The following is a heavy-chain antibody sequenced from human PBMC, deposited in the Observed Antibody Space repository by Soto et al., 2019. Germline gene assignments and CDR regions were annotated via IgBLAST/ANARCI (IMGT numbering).Heavy chain of an antibody. J-gene: IGHJ4*02. CDR3: AQQRVATPLVTFDY. V-gene: IGHV1-69*06. D-gene: IGHD2-15*01. Sequence: GASVKVSCKAPGDSFSNYAISWVRQAPGQGLQWMGNFIPIFGTTNYAQTFQGRVAITADKSSTTAYMELSSLRSEDTAVYYCAQQRVATPLVTFDYWGQGSLVTVSS. CDR2: FIPIFGTT. CDR1: GDSFSNYA.